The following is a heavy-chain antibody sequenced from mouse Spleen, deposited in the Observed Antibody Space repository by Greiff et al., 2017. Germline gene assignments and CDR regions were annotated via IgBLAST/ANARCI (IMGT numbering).Heavy chain of an antibody. CDR3: ARQRSPYAMDY. CDR2: INSNGGST. Sequence: EVQVVESGGGLVKPGGSLKLSCAASGFTFSSYAMSWVRQTPEKRLEWVAAINSNGGSTYYPDTVKDRFTISRDNAKNTLYLQMSSLRSEDTALYYCARQRSPYAMDYWGQGTSVTVSS. CDR1: GFTFSSYA. V-gene: IGHV5-6-2*01. J-gene: IGHJ4*01.